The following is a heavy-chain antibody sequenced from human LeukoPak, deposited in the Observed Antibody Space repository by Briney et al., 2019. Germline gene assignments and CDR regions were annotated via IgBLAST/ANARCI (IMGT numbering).Heavy chain of an antibody. CDR3: ARSRQREYCSGGYCYSYYCYGMDV. Sequence: QPGRSLRLSCAASGFAFSTYAMHWVRQAPGKGLEWVSLISNDGSNKNYADSVKGRFTISRDNSKITLYLQMNSLRTEDTAVYYCARSRQREYCSGGYCYSYYCYGMDVWGQGTTVAVSS. V-gene: IGHV3-30-3*01. D-gene: IGHD2-15*01. J-gene: IGHJ6*02. CDR1: GFAFSTYA. CDR2: ISNDGSNK.